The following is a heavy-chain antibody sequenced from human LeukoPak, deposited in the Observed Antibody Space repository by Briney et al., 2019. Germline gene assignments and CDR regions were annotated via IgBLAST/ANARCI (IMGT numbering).Heavy chain of an antibody. CDR3: AREGVQGGKYYAFDI. D-gene: IGHD2/OR15-2a*01. CDR1: GGSFSGYY. J-gene: IGHJ3*02. Sequence: PSETLSLTRAVYGGSFSGYYWSWIRQPPGKGLEWIGEINHSGSTNYNPSLKSRVTISVDTSKNQFSLKLSSVTAADTAVYYCAREGVQGGKYYAFDIWGQGTMVTVSS. V-gene: IGHV4-34*01. CDR2: INHSGST.